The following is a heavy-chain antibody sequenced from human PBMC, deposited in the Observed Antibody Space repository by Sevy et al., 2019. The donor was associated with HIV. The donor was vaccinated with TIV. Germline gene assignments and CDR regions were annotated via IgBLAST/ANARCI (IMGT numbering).Heavy chain of an antibody. CDR3: TRGGAVGAPDH. Sequence: GGSLRLSCAASGFTISSYWMTWVRQDPGKGLEWVANIKEDGSETYYLDSVKGRFTISRDNAKNSLYLQMSYVGVDDTAMYFCTRGGAVGAPDHWGQGALVTVSS. V-gene: IGHV3-7*01. J-gene: IGHJ4*02. CDR2: IKEDGSET. D-gene: IGHD1-26*01. CDR1: GFTISSYW.